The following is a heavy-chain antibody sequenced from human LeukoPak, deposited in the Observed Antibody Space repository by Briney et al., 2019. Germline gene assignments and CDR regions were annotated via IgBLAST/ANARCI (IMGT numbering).Heavy chain of an antibody. CDR2: INHSGST. J-gene: IGHJ4*02. CDR1: GGSFSGYY. Sequence: SETLSLTCAVYGGSFSGYYWSWIRQPPGKGLEWIGEINHSGSTNYNPSLKSRVTISVDTSENQFSLKLSSVTAADTAVYYCASRLRDGYNFDYWGQGTLVTVSS. V-gene: IGHV4-34*01. D-gene: IGHD5-24*01. CDR3: ASRLRDGYNFDY.